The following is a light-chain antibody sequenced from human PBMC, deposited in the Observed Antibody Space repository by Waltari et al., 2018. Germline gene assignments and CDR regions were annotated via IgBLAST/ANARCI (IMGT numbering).Light chain of an antibody. CDR1: QSLLYYSNDKNY. CDR2: WAS. J-gene: IGKJ1*01. Sequence: DIVMTQSPDSLAVSLGERATINCRSSQSLLYYSNDKNYVALYQQKPGQPPKLLIYWASTRHSGVPDRFSGSGSATDFTLTISSLQAEDVAVYYCQQYYSRRTFGQGTRVEIK. CDR3: QQYYSRRT. V-gene: IGKV4-1*01.